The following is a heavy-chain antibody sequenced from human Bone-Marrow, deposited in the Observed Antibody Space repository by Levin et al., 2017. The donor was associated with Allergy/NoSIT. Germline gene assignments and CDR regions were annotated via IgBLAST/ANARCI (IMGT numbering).Heavy chain of an antibody. CDR3: VRAGFRTGTTGGAY. CDR2: ISNYNNNT. V-gene: IGHV1-18*01. J-gene: IGHJ4*02. D-gene: IGHD1-7*01. Sequence: VASVKVSCKAFGYDFASYGITWVRQAPGQGLEWLGWISNYNNNTNYAQKFQGRVIMTTDTSTTTAYMELRNLRYDDTAVYFCVRAGFRTGTTGGAYWGQGTLVTVSS. CDR1: GYDFASYG.